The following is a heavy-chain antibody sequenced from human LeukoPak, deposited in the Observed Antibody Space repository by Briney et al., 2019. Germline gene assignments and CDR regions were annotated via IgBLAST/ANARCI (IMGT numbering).Heavy chain of an antibody. CDR1: TLILRNAS. J-gene: IGHJ4*02. V-gene: IGHV3-15*01. Sequence: GGSLRLSCAAYTLILRNASMNWVRQLQGKGMEWDGRIKRKNDGGTRDHAAPVKGRFTIQREDSRDSLYLQIDSLKTEDTAVYYCTTEKGYSGSGICDYRVQGTLVTVCS. CDR2: IKRKNDGGTR. CDR3: TTEKGYSGSGICDY. D-gene: IGHD3-10*01.